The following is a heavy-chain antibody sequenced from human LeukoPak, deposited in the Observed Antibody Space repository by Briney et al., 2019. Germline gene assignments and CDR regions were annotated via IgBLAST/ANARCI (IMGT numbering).Heavy chain of an antibody. Sequence: GASVKVSCKASGYTFTRYYMHWVRQAPGQGLEWMGIINPSGGSTSYAQKFQGRVTMTRDTSTSTVYMELSSLRSEDTAVYYCARATRGRGFDYWGQGTLVTVSS. CDR3: ARATRGRGFDY. CDR1: GYTFTRYY. CDR2: INPSGGST. D-gene: IGHD2-2*01. J-gene: IGHJ4*02. V-gene: IGHV1-46*01.